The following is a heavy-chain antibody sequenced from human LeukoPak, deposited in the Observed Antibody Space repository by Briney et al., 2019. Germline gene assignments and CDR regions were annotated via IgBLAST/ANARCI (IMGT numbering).Heavy chain of an antibody. D-gene: IGHD5-18*01. CDR1: DYTFTRAG. J-gene: IGHJ4*02. CDR3: ARDLETAPYYFDY. V-gene: IGHV1-18*01. CDR2: ISAYNGKT. Sequence: GASVKVSCKASDYTFTRAGVSWVRQAPGQGLEGMGWISAYNGKTKDAKQFQDRVTMTTDTSTSTAYVELRSLRSDDTAVYYCARDLETAPYYFDYWGQGTLVTVSS.